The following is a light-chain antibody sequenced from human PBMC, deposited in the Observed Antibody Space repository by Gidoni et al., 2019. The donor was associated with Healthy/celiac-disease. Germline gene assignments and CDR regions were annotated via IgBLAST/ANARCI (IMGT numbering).Light chain of an antibody. CDR3: QQNYSYPRT. CDR1: QGISSY. V-gene: IGKV1-8*01. Sequence: AIRMTPSPSSFSASTGDRVTITCRASQGISSYLAWYQQKPGKAPKLLIYAASNVQSGVPSRFSGRGSGTDFTLTIRCLQSEDFATYYCQQNYSYPRTFXQXTKVEIK. CDR2: AAS. J-gene: IGKJ1*01.